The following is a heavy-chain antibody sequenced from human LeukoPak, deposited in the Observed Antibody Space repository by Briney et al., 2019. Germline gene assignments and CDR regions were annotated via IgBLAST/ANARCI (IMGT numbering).Heavy chain of an antibody. CDR3: ARVAFYGAIPDDI. CDR2: IYHGGST. CDR1: GGSINSGGYS. V-gene: IGHV4-30-2*01. D-gene: IGHD2-21*01. J-gene: IGHJ3*02. Sequence: SQTLSLTCAVSGGSINSGGYSWSWIRQPPGKGPEWIGYIYHGGSTHYNSSLKSRVTISVDKSENQFSLNLYSVTAADTAVYYCARVAFYGAIPDDIWGQGTMVTVSS.